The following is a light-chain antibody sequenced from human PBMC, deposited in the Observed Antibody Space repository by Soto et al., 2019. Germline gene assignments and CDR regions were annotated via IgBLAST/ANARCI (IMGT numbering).Light chain of an antibody. CDR2: SND. J-gene: IGLJ2*01. CDR1: SSNIGSNT. Sequence: QSVLTQPPSASGTPGQRLTISCSGSSSNIGSNTVTWYQQLPGTAPKVLIHSNDRRTSGVPDRFSGSKSGTSASLAISGLLSDDEADYYCAAWDDSLNGLVFGGGTKVTVL. V-gene: IGLV1-44*01. CDR3: AAWDDSLNGLV.